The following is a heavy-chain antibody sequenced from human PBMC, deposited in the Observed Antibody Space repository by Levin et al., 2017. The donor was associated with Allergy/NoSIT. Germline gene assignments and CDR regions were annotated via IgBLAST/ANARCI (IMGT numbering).Heavy chain of an antibody. CDR1: GFTFNDWA. Sequence: SGGSLRLSCAASGFTFNDWAMHWVRQTPGKGLEWVSAISWDSSGKGYAASVRGRSTISRDNAKNSLYLQMDSLRAEDTALYYCVKGDYAFDHWGQGTLVTVSS. CDR3: VKGDYAFDH. J-gene: IGHJ4*02. CDR2: ISWDSSGK. V-gene: IGHV3-9*01. D-gene: IGHD3-16*01.